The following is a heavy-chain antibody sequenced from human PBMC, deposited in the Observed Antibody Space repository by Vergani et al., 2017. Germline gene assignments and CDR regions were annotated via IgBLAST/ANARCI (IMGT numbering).Heavy chain of an antibody. Sequence: EVQLVESGGGLVQPGRSLRLSCAASGFTFDDYAMHWVRQAPGKGLEWVSGISWNSGSIGYADSVKGRFTISRDNAKNSLYLQMNSLRAEDTAVYYCARDGGVVAATLDYWGQGTLVTVSS. CDR1: GFTFDDYA. J-gene: IGHJ4*02. CDR2: ISWNSGSI. D-gene: IGHD2-15*01. V-gene: IGHV3-9*01. CDR3: ARDGGVVAATLDY.